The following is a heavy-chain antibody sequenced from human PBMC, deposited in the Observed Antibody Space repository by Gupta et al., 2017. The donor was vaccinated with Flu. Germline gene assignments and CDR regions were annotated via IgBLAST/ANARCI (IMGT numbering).Heavy chain of an antibody. CDR2: IIPIFGTA. V-gene: IGHV1-69*01. Sequence: QVQLVQSGAEVKKPGPSLKVSCKASGRSFSSYALSWVRQAPGQGLEWMGGIIPIFGTANYAQKFQGRVTITADESTSTAYMELSSLRSEDTAVYYCARDYYDSSGYFDWGQGTLVTVSS. CDR3: ARDYYDSSGYFD. D-gene: IGHD3-22*01. J-gene: IGHJ4*02. CDR1: GRSFSSYA.